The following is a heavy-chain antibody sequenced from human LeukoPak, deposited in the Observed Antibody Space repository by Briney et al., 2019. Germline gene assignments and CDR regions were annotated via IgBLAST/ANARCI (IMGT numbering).Heavy chain of an antibody. Sequence: GGSLRLSGAASGFTFSGCGMHWVGQAPGKGLEWVAFIRYDGSNKYYADSVKGRFTVSRDNAKNSLYLQINSLTAEDTAVYYCARAHSSAWGYWGQGTLVTVSS. CDR2: IRYDGSNK. D-gene: IGHD6-19*01. J-gene: IGHJ4*02. CDR3: ARAHSSAWGY. CDR1: GFTFSGCG. V-gene: IGHV3-30*02.